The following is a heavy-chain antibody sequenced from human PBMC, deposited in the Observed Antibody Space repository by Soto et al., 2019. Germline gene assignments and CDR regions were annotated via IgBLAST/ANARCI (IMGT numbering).Heavy chain of an antibody. CDR3: ARDHHCTNGVCFGGNYYGMDV. Sequence: ASVKVSCKASGFTFSDYGLSWVRQAPGQPLEWMGWISGDNINSKYSQKFQGRLTMTTDTSTATASMELRSLTSDDTAVYYCARDHHCTNGVCFGGNYYGMDVWGQGTTVTVSS. J-gene: IGHJ6*02. CDR1: GFTFSDYG. V-gene: IGHV1-18*01. D-gene: IGHD2-8*01. CDR2: ISGDNINS.